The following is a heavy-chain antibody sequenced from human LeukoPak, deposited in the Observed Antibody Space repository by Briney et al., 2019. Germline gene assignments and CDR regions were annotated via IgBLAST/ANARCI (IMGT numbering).Heavy chain of an antibody. V-gene: IGHV1-46*01. CDR1: GYTFTDYY. J-gene: IGHJ4*02. CDR3: ARDTRNMVRGVNY. CDR2: INPSGSST. D-gene: IGHD3-10*01. Sequence: ASVKVSCKASGYTFTDYYMHWVRQAPGQGLEWMGIINPSGSSTSYAQKFQGRVTMTRDTSTSTVYMELSSLRSEDTAVYYCARDTRNMVRGVNYWGQGTLVTVSS.